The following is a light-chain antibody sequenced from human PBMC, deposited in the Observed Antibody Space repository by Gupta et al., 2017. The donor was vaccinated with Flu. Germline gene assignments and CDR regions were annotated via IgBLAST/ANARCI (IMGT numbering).Light chain of an antibody. CDR2: KDS. Sequence: SYELTPPPSVSVSPGQTARITCSGDALPKQYAYWYQQKPGQALVLVIYKDSERPSGIPERFSGSSSGTTVTLTIRGVQAEDEDDYDCQSADSSFVVFGGGTKLTVL. CDR3: QSADSSFVV. CDR1: ALPKQY. V-gene: IGLV3-25*02. J-gene: IGLJ2*01.